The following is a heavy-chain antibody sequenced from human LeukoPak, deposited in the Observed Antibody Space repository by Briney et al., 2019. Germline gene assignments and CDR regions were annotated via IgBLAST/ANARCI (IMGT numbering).Heavy chain of an antibody. V-gene: IGHV6-1*01. J-gene: IGHJ5*02. CDR3: ARGVLPTFDP. CDR1: GDSVSSNSAA. CDR2: TYYRSKWYN. Sequence: SQTLSLTCAISGDSVSSNSAALNWIRQSPSRGLEWLGRTYYRSKWYNDYAVSVKSRITINPDTSKNQFSLQVNSVTPEDTAVYYCARGVLPTFDPWGQGTLVTVSS. D-gene: IGHD3-10*01.